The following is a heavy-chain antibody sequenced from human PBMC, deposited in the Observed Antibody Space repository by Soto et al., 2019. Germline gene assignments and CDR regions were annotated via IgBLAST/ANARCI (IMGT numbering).Heavy chain of an antibody. V-gene: IGHV3-30-3*01. D-gene: IGHD5-18*01. CDR2: ISSDGNNQ. Sequence: GVSLRLSCTASGFSFSSWPLHWVRQAPGKGLEWVAVISSDGNNQYYADSVKGRFTVSRDNYKDTMYLQMNSLGGEDTAVYYCARDARYNYRDYWGQGTLVTVSS. CDR3: ARDARYNYRDY. J-gene: IGHJ4*02. CDR1: GFSFSSWP.